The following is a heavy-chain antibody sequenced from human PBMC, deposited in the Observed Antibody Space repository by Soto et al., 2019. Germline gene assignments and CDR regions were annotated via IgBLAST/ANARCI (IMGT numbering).Heavy chain of an antibody. D-gene: IGHD2-2*01. J-gene: IGHJ6*02. Sequence: ASVKVSCKASGYTFTSYAMHWVRQAPGQRLEWMGWINAGNGNTKYSQKFQGRVTITRDTSASTAYMELSSLRSEDTAVYYCARGEFSSTRRRYYYGMDVWGQGTTLTVSS. CDR2: INAGNGNT. V-gene: IGHV1-3*01. CDR1: GYTFTSYA. CDR3: ARGEFSSTRRRYYYGMDV.